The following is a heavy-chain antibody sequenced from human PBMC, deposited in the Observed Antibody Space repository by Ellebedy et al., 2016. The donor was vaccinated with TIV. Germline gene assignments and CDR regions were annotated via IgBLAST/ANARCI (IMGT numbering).Heavy chain of an antibody. CDR3: TRARVYSNGWYYPDF. V-gene: IGHV3-48*02. CDR2: VSSSSSAI. Sequence: GESLKISCAASGFTFGGHSMTWVRQAPGKGLEWISAVSSSSSAIFYADSVKGRFSISRDNARNSLYLQMTTLRDEDTAVYYCTRARVYSNGWYYPDFWGQGTLVAVSS. D-gene: IGHD6-19*01. J-gene: IGHJ4*02. CDR1: GFTFGGHS.